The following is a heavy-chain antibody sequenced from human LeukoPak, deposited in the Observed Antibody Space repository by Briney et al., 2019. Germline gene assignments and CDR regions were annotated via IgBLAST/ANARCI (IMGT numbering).Heavy chain of an antibody. CDR3: ARDHYDSSGYGLDYYYGMDV. CDR2: ISGSGGST. V-gene: IGHV3-23*01. D-gene: IGHD3-22*01. Sequence: GGSLRLSCAASGFTFSSYAMSWVRQAPGKGLEWVSAISGSGGSTYYADSVKGRFTISRDNSKNTLYLQMNSLRAEDTAVYYCARDHYDSSGYGLDYYYGMDVWGQGTTVTVSS. CDR1: GFTFSSYA. J-gene: IGHJ6*02.